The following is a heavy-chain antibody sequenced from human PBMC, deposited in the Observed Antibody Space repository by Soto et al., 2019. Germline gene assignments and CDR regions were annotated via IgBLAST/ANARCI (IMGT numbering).Heavy chain of an antibody. V-gene: IGHV1-3*01. CDR1: GYTFTSYA. J-gene: IGHJ5*02. Sequence: QVQLVQSGAEVKKPGASVKVSCKASGYTFTSYAMHWVRQAPGQRLEWMGWINAGNGNTKYSQKFQGRVTITRDTSASTAYMELSSIRSEDTAVYYCTRDECSESWYQQPTGCWFDPWGQGTLVTVSS. CDR2: INAGNGNT. CDR3: TRDECSESWYQQPTGCWFDP. D-gene: IGHD2-2*01.